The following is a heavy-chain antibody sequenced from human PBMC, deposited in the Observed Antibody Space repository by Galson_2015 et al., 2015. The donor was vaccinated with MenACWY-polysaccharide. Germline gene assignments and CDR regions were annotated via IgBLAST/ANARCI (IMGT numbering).Heavy chain of an antibody. CDR2: ISGSGGST. CDR1: GFTFSSYG. CDR3: AKDLRVGATAGSELDF. V-gene: IGHV3-23*01. J-gene: IGHJ4*02. D-gene: IGHD1-26*01. Sequence: SLRLSCAASGFTFSSYGMSWARQAPGKGLERVSSISGSGGSTFYADSVKGRFTISRDNSKNTLSLQVNSLRAEDTAKYYCAKDLRVGATAGSELDFWGQGTLVTVSS.